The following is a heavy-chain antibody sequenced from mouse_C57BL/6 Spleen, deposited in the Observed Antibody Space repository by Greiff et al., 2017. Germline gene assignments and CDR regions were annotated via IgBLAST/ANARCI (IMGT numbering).Heavy chain of an antibody. Sequence: DVQLQESGPVLVKPGASVKMSCKASGYTFTDYYMNWVKQSHGKSLEWIGVINPYNGGTSYNQKFKGKATLTVDKSSSTAYMELNSLTSEDSAVYYCARWNSLDYWGQGTTLTVSS. CDR1: GYTFTDYY. CDR3: ARWNSLDY. V-gene: IGHV1-19*01. J-gene: IGHJ2*01. CDR2: INPYNGGT.